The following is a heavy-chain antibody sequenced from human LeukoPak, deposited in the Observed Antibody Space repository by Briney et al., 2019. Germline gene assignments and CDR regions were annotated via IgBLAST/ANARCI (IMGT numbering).Heavy chain of an antibody. CDR3: AKVTAVASTGALDY. D-gene: IGHD6-19*01. CDR2: SNSDGSST. Sequence: GGSLRLSCAASGFTFSSYWMHWVRHAPGKGLVWVPRSNSDGSSTTYADSVKDRFTISRDNAKNTLYLRMNSLRADDTAVYYCAKVTAVASTGALDYWGQGTLVTVSS. V-gene: IGHV3-74*01. J-gene: IGHJ4*02. CDR1: GFTFSSYW.